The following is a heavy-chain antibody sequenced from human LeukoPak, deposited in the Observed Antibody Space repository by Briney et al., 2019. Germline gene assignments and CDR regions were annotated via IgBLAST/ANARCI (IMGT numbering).Heavy chain of an antibody. V-gene: IGHV4-30-2*01. CDR1: GGSVSSGGFS. CDR3: AREGYFYGMDV. CDR2: ISHTGST. Sequence: PSETLSLTCAVSGGSVSSGGFSWRWIRQPPGKGLECIGSISHTGSTYYNPSLKSRVTISVDSSKNQFSLKLSSVTAADTAVYYCAREGYFYGMDVSGQGTTVTVSS. J-gene: IGHJ6*02. D-gene: IGHD2/OR15-2a*01.